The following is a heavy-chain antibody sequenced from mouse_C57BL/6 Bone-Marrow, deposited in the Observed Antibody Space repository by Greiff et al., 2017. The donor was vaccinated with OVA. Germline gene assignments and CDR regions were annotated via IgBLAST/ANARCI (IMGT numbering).Heavy chain of an antibody. D-gene: IGHD1-1*01. CDR3: SYYYGSSDY. V-gene: IGHV1-5*01. Sequence: EVQLQQSGTVLARPGASVKMSCKTSGYTFTSYWMHWVKQRPGQGLEWIGAIYPGNSDTTYNQKFKGKAKLTAVTSASTAYLELSSLTNEDAAVYYCSYYYGSSDYWGQGTTLTVSS. J-gene: IGHJ2*01. CDR1: GYTFTSYW. CDR2: IYPGNSDT.